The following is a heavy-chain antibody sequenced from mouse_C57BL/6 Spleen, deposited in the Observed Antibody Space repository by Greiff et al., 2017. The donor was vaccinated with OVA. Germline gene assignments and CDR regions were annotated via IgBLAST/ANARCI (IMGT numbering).Heavy chain of an antibody. CDR2: IYPGDGDT. CDR3: ARLGSNYWYFDV. D-gene: IGHD2-5*01. V-gene: IGHV1-80*01. CDR1: GYAFSSYW. Sequence: VQRVESGAELVKPGASVKISCKASGYAFSSYWMNWVKQRPGKGLEWIGQIYPGDGDTNYNGKFKGKATLTADKSSSTAYMQLSSLTSEDSAVYFCARLGSNYWYFDVWGTGTTVTVSS. J-gene: IGHJ1*03.